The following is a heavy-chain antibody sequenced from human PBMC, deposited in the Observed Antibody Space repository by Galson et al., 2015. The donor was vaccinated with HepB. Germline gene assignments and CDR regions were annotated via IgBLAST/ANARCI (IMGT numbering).Heavy chain of an antibody. J-gene: IGHJ6*03. D-gene: IGHD1-14*01. Sequence: SLRLSCAASGFTFSSYSMNWVRQAPGKGLEWVSYISSSSSTIYYADSVKGRFTISRDNAKNSLYLQMNSLRDEDTAVYYCAREGGQISVKGDHEVYYMDVWGKGTTVTVSS. CDR3: AREGGQISVKGDHEVYYMDV. CDR1: GFTFSSYS. CDR2: ISSSSSTI. V-gene: IGHV3-48*02.